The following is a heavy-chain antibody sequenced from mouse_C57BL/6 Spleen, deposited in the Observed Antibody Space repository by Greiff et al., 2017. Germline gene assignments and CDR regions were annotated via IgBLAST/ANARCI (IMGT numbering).Heavy chain of an antibody. CDR1: GYTFTDYN. Sequence: EVQLQQSGPELVKPGASVKIPCKASGYTFTDYNMDWVKQSHGKSLEWIGDINPNNGGTIYNQKFKGKATLTVDKSSSTAYMALRRLTSEDTAVYYCARGITTDWYFDVWGTGTTVTVSS. J-gene: IGHJ1*03. CDR3: ARGITTDWYFDV. V-gene: IGHV1-18*01. CDR2: INPNNGGT. D-gene: IGHD1-1*01.